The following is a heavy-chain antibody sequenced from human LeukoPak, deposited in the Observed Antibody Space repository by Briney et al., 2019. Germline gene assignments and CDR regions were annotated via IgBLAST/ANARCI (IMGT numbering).Heavy chain of an antibody. Sequence: GGSLRLSCAASGFTFSNNAMHWVRQAPGKGLEWVSSISGGGGETYYVDSVKGRFIISRDNSKNTLYLQMNSLRVEDTAVYYCARDRHDDYWGQGTLVTVSS. V-gene: IGHV3-23*01. CDR3: ARDRHDDY. CDR2: ISGGGGET. CDR1: GFTFSNNA. J-gene: IGHJ4*02.